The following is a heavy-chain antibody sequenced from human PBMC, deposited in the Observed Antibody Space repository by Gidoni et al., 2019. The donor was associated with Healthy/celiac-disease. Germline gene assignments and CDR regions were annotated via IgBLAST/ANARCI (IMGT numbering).Heavy chain of an antibody. V-gene: IGHV3-30*18. CDR3: AKGPSVGATPFDY. CDR2: ISYDGSNK. CDR1: GFTFSSYG. Sequence: QVQLVESGGGVVQPGRSLRLSCAASGFTFSSYGMHWVRQAPGKGLEWVAVISYDGSNKYYADSVKGRFTISRDNSKNTLYLQMNSLRAEDTAVYYCAKGPSVGATPFDYWGQGTLVTVSS. D-gene: IGHD1-26*01. J-gene: IGHJ4*02.